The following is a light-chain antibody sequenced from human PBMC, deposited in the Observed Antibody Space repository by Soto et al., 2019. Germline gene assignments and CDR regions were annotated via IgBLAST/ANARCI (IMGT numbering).Light chain of an antibody. CDR2: EAS. V-gene: IGKV1-5*01. CDR3: QQYNTNAET. Sequence: DIQMTQSPSTLSSSIGDRVTITCRASEKISTWLAWYQQKPGKAPKLLIDEASSLEREVPSRFSGRGAGTEFTLTISSLQQDDFATYHGQQYNTNAETFGQGTKLEIK. CDR1: EKISTW. J-gene: IGKJ1*01.